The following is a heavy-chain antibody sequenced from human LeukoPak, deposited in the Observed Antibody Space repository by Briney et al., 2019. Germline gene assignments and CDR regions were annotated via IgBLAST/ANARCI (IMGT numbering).Heavy chain of an antibody. V-gene: IGHV4-59*01. J-gene: IGHJ5*02. Sequence: KPSETLSLTCTVSGGSISSYYWSWIRQPPGRGLEWIGYIYYSGSTNYNPSLKSRVTISVDTSKNQFSLKLSSVTAADTAVYYCARAQALNWFDPWGQGTLVTVSS. CDR1: GGSISSYY. CDR2: IYYSGST. CDR3: ARAQALNWFDP.